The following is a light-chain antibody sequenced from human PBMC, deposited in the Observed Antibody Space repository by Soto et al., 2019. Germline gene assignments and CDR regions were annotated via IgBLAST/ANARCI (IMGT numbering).Light chain of an antibody. J-gene: IGKJ2*02. Sequence: DIQMTQSPSSVSASVGDRLTITFRASRDISNSLAWYQQTPGKAPTLLIYAASTLQSGVPSRFSGSGSGADFTLTISSLQPEDFASYYCQQTYTMPCTFGQGTKVDIK. CDR2: AAS. CDR3: QQTYTMPCT. V-gene: IGKV1-12*01. CDR1: RDISNS.